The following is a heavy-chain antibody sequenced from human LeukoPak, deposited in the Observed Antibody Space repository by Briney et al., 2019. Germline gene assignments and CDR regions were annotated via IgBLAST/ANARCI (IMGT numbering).Heavy chain of an antibody. J-gene: IGHJ6*03. V-gene: IGHV3-48*03. D-gene: IGHD4-17*01. CDR1: GFTFSSYE. CDR2: ISSSGSTI. Sequence: GGSLRLSCAASGFTFSSYEMNWVRQAPGKGLEWVSHISSSGSTIYYADSVKGRFTISRDNAKNSLYLQMNSLRGEDTAVYYCARDLDGDYVNYMDVWGKGTTVTVSS. CDR3: ARDLDGDYVNYMDV.